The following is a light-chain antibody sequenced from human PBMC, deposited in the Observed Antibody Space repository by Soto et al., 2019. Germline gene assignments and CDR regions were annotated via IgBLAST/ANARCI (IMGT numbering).Light chain of an antibody. CDR2: GAS. Sequence: EVVLTQSPATLSLSPGDRAALSCKASQSVHNFLAWYQQKPGQAPRLLIYGASNRAAGIPDRFSGSGSGTDFTLTINSLDAEDFAVYFCQQRSNWPPFTFGQGTRLDI. J-gene: IGKJ5*01. V-gene: IGKV3-11*01. CDR3: QQRSNWPPFT. CDR1: QSVHNF.